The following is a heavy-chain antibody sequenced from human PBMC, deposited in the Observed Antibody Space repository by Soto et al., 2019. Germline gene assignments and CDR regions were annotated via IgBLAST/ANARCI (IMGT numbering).Heavy chain of an antibody. CDR3: ARDLPMYYYDSSGPDY. J-gene: IGHJ4*02. D-gene: IGHD3-22*01. V-gene: IGHV3-74*01. Sequence: GGSLRLSCAASGFTFSSYWMHLVRQAPGKGLVWVSRINSDGSSTSYADSVKGRFTISRDNAKNTLYLQMNSLRAEDTAVYYCARDLPMYYYDSSGPDYWGQGTLVTVSS. CDR2: INSDGSST. CDR1: GFTFSSYW.